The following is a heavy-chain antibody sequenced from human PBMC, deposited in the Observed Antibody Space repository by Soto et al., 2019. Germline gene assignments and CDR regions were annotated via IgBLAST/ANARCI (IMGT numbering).Heavy chain of an antibody. CDR3: ARDLWFGELFDYYGMDV. CDR2: ISAYNGNT. D-gene: IGHD3-10*01. Sequence: QVQLVQSGAEVKKPGASVKVSCKASGYTFTSYGISWVRQTPGQGLEWMGWISAYNGNTNYAQKLQGRVTMTTDTSTSTAYMELRSLRSDDTAVYYCARDLWFGELFDYYGMDVWGQGTTVTVSS. V-gene: IGHV1-18*01. J-gene: IGHJ6*02. CDR1: GYTFTSYG.